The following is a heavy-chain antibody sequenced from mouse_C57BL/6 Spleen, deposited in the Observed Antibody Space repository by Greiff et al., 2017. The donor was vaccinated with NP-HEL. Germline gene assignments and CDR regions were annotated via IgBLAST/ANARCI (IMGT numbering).Heavy chain of an antibody. CDR2: ISSGSSTI. V-gene: IGHV5-17*01. CDR1: GFTFSDYG. J-gene: IGHJ1*03. D-gene: IGHD1-1*01. Sequence: VLLVASGGGFVTPVGSLTLSCAASGFTFSDYGLHWVRPAPLKGLEWVAYISSGSSTIYYADTVKGRFTISRDNAKNTLFLQMTSLRSEDTAMYYWASHITTVVARYFDVWGTGTTVTVSS. CDR3: ASHITTVVARYFDV.